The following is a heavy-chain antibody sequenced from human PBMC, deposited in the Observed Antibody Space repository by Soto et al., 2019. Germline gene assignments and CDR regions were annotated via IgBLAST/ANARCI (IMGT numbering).Heavy chain of an antibody. J-gene: IGHJ4*02. D-gene: IGHD3-22*01. V-gene: IGHV3-48*02. CDR2: ISSSSSTI. CDR3: ARDLRYYYDSTGFDY. CDR1: GFTFSSYS. Sequence: GGSLRLSCAASGFTFSSYSMNWVRQAPGKGLEWVSYISSSSSTIYYADSVKGRFTISRDNAKNSLYLQMNSLRDEDTAVYYCARDLRYYYDSTGFDYWGQGTLVTVSS.